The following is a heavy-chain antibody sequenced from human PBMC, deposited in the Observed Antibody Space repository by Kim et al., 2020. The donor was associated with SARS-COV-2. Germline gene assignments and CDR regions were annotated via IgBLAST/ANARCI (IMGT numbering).Heavy chain of an antibody. CDR2: ISNAGTM. V-gene: IGHV4-59*08. CDR1: GVSISGDY. Sequence: SETLSLTCNVSGVSISGDYWSWIRQTPEKGLQWIAPISNAGTMSYNPSLKSRVTISADTSKNKDSLKLSSVTAADTTMYYCARHLSGSGAFYNVGYWGQGSLVTVSS. J-gene: IGHJ4*02. D-gene: IGHD3-10*01. CDR3: ARHLSGSGAFYNVGY.